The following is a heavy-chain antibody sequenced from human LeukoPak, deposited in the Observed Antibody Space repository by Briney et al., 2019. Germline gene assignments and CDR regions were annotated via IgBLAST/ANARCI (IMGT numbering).Heavy chain of an antibody. D-gene: IGHD5-18*01. V-gene: IGHV4-59*01. CDR1: GGSISSYY. CDR2: IYYSGST. Sequence: KTSETLSLTCTVSGGSISSYYWSWIRQPPGKGLEWIGYIYYSGSTNYNPSLKSRVTTSVDTSKNQFSLKLSSVTAADTAVYYGARGGYSYGNYYYCYMDVWGKGTTVTVSS. CDR3: ARGGYSYGNYYYCYMDV. J-gene: IGHJ6*03.